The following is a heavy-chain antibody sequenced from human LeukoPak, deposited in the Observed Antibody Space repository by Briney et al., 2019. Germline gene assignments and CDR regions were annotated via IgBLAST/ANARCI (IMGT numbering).Heavy chain of an antibody. V-gene: IGHV4-39*01. CDR1: GGSISSSSYY. CDR3: ASRNYYDSSGYSRVDY. Sequence: SETLSLTCTVSGGSISSSSYYWGWIRQPPGKGLEWIGGIYYSGSTYYNPSLKSRVTISVDTSKNQFSLKLSSVTAADTAVYYCASRNYYDSSGYSRVDYWGQGTLVTVSS. D-gene: IGHD3-22*01. J-gene: IGHJ4*02. CDR2: IYYSGST.